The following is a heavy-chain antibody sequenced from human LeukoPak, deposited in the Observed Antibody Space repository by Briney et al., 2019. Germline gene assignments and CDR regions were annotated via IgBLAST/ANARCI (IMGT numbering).Heavy chain of an antibody. V-gene: IGHV3-7*01. CDR1: GFTFSSYW. CDR2: IKQDGFEK. Sequence: GGSLRLSCAASGFTFSSYWMSWVRQAPGKGLEWVANIKQDGFEKYYVDSVKGRFTISRDNAKNSLFLQVNSLRAEDTAVYYCARDLGPHYSSSSETFDYWGQGTLVTVPS. D-gene: IGHD6-6*01. CDR3: ARDLGPHYSSSSETFDY. J-gene: IGHJ4*02.